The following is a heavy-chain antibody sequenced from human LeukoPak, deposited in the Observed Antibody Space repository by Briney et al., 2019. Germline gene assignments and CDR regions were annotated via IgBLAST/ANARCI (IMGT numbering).Heavy chain of an antibody. V-gene: IGHV3-64D*06. CDR2: ISINGGST. CDR3: VRTYDENPLGWFDP. CDR1: GTAFRTCA. Sequence: PGGSLRLSCSASGTAFRTCAMHWVRQPPGKGLYYVSAISINGGSTYYADSVRGRFTISRDNSKNTLYLQMSSLRPDDTAVYYCVRTYDENPLGWFDPWGQGTLVTVSS. D-gene: IGHD5-12*01. J-gene: IGHJ5*02.